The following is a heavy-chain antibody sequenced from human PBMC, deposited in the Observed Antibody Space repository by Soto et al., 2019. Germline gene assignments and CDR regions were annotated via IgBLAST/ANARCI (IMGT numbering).Heavy chain of an antibody. Sequence: EVQLVESGGGLVQPGGSLRLSCAASGFIFSNYWMHWVRQAPGKGLVWVSRIRGGEIGINYADSVKGRFTISRDNAKNKMYLQMNSLRVEETAVYYCARGGAAILTGPLDYWGQGTLVTVSS. CDR3: ARGGAAILTGPLDY. D-gene: IGHD3-9*01. J-gene: IGHJ4*02. CDR1: GFIFSNYW. CDR2: IRGGEIGI. V-gene: IGHV3-74*02.